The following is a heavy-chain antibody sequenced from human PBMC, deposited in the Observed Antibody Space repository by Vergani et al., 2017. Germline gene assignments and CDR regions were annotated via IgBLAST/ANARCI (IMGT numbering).Heavy chain of an antibody. V-gene: IGHV4-59*01. CDR1: GGSISSYY. CDR2: IYYSGST. D-gene: IGHD6-19*01. CDR3: ARRGSGWGLLFDP. Sequence: QVQLQESGPGLVKPSETLSLTFTVSGGSISSYYWSWIRQPPGKGLEWIGYIYYSGSTNYNPSLKSRVTLSVDTSKNQFSLKLSSVTAADTAVYYCARRGSGWGLLFDPWGQGTLVTVSS. J-gene: IGHJ5*02.